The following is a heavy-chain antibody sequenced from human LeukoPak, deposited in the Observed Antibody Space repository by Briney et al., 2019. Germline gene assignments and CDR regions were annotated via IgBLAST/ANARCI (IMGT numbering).Heavy chain of an antibody. Sequence: SVRLSCRAPGGTFSDYSMSWVRQAPGQGLEGMGRIIPMLDQANYAQKFRGRVTFTADKSRTTASLELRNLKPEDTAAYYCDRSGYYFDWFDPWG. CDR3: DRSGYYFDWFDP. CDR1: GGTFSDYS. D-gene: IGHD5-12*01. V-gene: IGHV1-69*02. CDR2: IIPMLDQA. J-gene: IGHJ5*02.